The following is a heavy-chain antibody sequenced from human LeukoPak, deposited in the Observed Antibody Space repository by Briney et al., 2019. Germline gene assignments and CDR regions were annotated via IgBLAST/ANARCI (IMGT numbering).Heavy chain of an antibody. CDR2: IGTAGDT. Sequence: GGSLRLSCAASGFTFSSYDMHWVRHATGKGLEWVSAIGTAGDTYYPGSVKGRFTTSRENAKNSLYLQMNSLRAGDTAVYYCARSLSANYDILTGYGMDVWGQGTTVTVSS. CDR3: ARSLSANYDILTGYGMDV. J-gene: IGHJ6*02. CDR1: GFTFSSYD. V-gene: IGHV3-13*01. D-gene: IGHD3-9*01.